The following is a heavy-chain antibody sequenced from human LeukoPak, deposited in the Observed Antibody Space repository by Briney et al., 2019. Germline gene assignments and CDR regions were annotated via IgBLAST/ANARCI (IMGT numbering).Heavy chain of an antibody. J-gene: IGHJ6*02. CDR2: ISGSGGST. V-gene: IGHV3-23*01. CDR3: AKSWVHLVVPAARHYYYYGMDV. Sequence: AISGSGGSTYYADSVKGRFTISRDNSKNTLYLQTNSLRAEDTAVYYCAKSWVHLVVPAARHYYYYGMDVWGQGTTVTVSS. D-gene: IGHD2-2*01.